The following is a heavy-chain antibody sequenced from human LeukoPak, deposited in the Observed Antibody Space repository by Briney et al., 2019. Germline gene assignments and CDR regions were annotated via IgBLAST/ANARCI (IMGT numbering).Heavy chain of an antibody. V-gene: IGHV3-23*01. CDR3: AKSLEYYDGSSFLTRIFDY. D-gene: IGHD3-22*01. J-gene: IGHJ4*02. CDR1: GFTFSTYG. Sequence: GGSLRLSCEASGFTFSTYGMSWVRQAPGKGLEWVSGIIGSGESTYYTDSVKGRFTISRDNSKNTLYVQMDSLRVEDTAVYYCAKSLEYYDGSSFLTRIFDYWGQGTLVTVSS. CDR2: IIGSGEST.